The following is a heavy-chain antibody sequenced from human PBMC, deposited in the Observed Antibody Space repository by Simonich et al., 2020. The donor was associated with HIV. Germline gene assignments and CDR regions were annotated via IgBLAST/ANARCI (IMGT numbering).Heavy chain of an antibody. CDR3: ARGFYQRLYYFDY. Sequence: QVQLQQWGAGLLKPSETLSLTCAVYGGSFSDYYWSWIRQPPGKGLGWIWEINHSGSTNYNPSLKSRVTISVDTSKNQFSLKLSSVTAADTAVYYCARGFYQRLYYFDYWGQGTLVTVSS. CDR1: GGSFSDYY. D-gene: IGHD2-2*01. CDR2: INHSGST. V-gene: IGHV4-34*01. J-gene: IGHJ4*02.